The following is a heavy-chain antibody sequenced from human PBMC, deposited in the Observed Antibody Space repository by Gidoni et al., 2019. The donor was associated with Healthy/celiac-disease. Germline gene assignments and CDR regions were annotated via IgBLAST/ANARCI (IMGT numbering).Heavy chain of an antibody. CDR3: AKEGSYDYIWGSYREYYFDY. V-gene: IGHV3-23*01. CDR2: ISGSGGST. CDR1: GFTFSSYA. J-gene: IGHJ4*02. Sequence: EVQLLESGGGLVQPGGSLRLSCAASGFTFSSYAMSWVRQAPGKGLEWVSAISGSGGSTYYADSVKGRFTISRDNSKNTLYLQMNSLRAEDTAVYYCAKEGSYDYIWGSYREYYFDYWGQGTLVTVSS. D-gene: IGHD3-16*02.